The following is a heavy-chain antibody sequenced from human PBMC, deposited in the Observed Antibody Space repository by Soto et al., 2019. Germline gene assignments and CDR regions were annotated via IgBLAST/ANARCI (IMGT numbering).Heavy chain of an antibody. V-gene: IGHV6-1*01. CDR1: GDSVSSKSAA. CDR2: TYYRSKWST. D-gene: IGHD1-26*01. Sequence: PSQTLSLTCAISGDSVSSKSAAWNWIRRSPSRGLEWLGRTYYRSKWSTDYAISVKSRITINPDTSNNHFPLQLKSVTPEDTAVYYCTRARSGSYDHWGQGTLVTVSS. CDR3: TRARSGSYDH. J-gene: IGHJ5*02.